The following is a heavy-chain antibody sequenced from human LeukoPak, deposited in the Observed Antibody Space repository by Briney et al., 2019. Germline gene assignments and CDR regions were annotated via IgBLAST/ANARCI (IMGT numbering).Heavy chain of an antibody. CDR3: ARARYSNSWYAVDI. CDR2: IYYSGST. D-gene: IGHD6-13*01. J-gene: IGHJ3*02. V-gene: IGHV4-59*08. CDR1: GGSISSYY. Sequence: SETLSLTCIVSGGSISSYYWSWIRQPPGKGLEWIGYIYYSGSTNYNPSLKSRVTMSVDTSKNQFSLKLSSVTAAGTAVYYCARARYSNSWYAVDIWGQGTMVTVSS.